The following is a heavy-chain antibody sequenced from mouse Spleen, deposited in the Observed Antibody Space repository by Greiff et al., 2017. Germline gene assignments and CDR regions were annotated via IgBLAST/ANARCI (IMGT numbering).Heavy chain of an antibody. Sequence: QVQLQQSGAELVRPGSSVKISCKASGYAFSSYWMNWVKQRPGQGLEWIGQIYPGDGDTNYNGKFKGKATLTADKSSSTAYMQLSSLTSEDSAVYFCAKGLYGYFDYWGQGTTLTVSS. V-gene: IGHV1-80*01. J-gene: IGHJ2*01. CDR1: GYAFSSYW. CDR3: AKGLYGYFDY. D-gene: IGHD1-1*01. CDR2: IYPGDGDT.